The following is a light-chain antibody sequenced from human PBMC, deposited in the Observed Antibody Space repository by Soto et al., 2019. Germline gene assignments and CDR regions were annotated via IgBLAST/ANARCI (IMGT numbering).Light chain of an antibody. CDR1: LAIRND. CDR3: LQQYSSPCT. CDR2: AAS. V-gene: IGKV1-17*01. J-gene: IGKJ1*01. Sequence: DIQMTQSPSSLSASVGDRVTITCRASLAIRNDLGWYQQKPGKAPKRLIYAASSLQSGVPSRFSGTGTGTEFTHTISSLQPEDFATYYCLQQYSSPCTFGHRTKVAIK.